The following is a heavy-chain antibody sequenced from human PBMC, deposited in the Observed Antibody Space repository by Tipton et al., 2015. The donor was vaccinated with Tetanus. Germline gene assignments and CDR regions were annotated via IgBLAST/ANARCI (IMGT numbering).Heavy chain of an antibody. V-gene: IGHV3-33*01. CDR3: AREADCSGGSCFSGDFDN. Sequence: SLRLSCAASGFIFSSYGIHWVRQAPGKGLEWVAVSWYDGTDKYYADSVKGRFTISRDNSKNTLYLQMNSLRAEDTAVYHCAREADCSGGSCFSGDFDNWGQGTLVTVSA. CDR2: SWYDGTDK. J-gene: IGHJ4*02. CDR1: GFIFSSYG. D-gene: IGHD2-15*01.